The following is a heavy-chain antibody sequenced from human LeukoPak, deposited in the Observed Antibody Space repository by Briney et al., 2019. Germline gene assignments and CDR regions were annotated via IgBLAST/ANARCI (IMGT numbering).Heavy chain of an antibody. Sequence: GGSLRLSCTASGFTFSTHAMSWVRQAPGKGLEWVSAISGSGGSTFYADSVEGRFTISRDNSKNTLNLQMNSLRAEDTALYYCAKNEGISAAGIVDYWGQGTLVTVSS. V-gene: IGHV3-23*01. J-gene: IGHJ4*02. CDR3: AKNEGISAAGIVDY. CDR2: ISGSGGST. CDR1: GFTFSTHA. D-gene: IGHD6-13*01.